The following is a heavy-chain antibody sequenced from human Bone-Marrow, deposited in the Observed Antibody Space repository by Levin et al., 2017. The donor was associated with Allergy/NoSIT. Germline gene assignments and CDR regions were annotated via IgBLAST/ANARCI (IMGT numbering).Heavy chain of an antibody. D-gene: IGHD6-6*01. Sequence: PSETLSLTCAVYGGSFSGYYWSWIRQPPGKGLEWIGEINHSGSTNYNPSLKSRVTISVDTSKNQFSLKLSSVTAADTAVYYCARRGVQLVGENWFDPWGQGTLVTVSS. CDR1: GGSFSGYY. V-gene: IGHV4-34*01. CDR2: INHSGST. CDR3: ARRGVQLVGENWFDP. J-gene: IGHJ5*02.